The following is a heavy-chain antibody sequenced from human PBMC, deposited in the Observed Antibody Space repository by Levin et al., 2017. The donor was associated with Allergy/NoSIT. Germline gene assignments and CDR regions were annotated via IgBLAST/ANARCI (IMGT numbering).Heavy chain of an antibody. CDR3: ARDRVLRHSSGWWYYGMDV. V-gene: IGHV4-59*01. CDR1: FFSLLLSS. CDR2: IYYSGST. D-gene: IGHD6-19*01. J-gene: IGHJ6*02. Sequence: SQTLSLTCTFSFFSLLLSSFLFLLPPPFQGLEWIGYIYYSGSTNYNPSLKSRVTISVDTSKNQFSLKLSSVTAADTAVYYCARDRVLRHSSGWWYYGMDVWGQGTTVTVSS.